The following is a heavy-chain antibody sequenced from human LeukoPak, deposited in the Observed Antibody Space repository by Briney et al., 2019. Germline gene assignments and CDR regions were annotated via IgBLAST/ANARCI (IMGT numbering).Heavy chain of an antibody. J-gene: IGHJ5*02. Sequence: GASVKVSCKASGYTFTSYDINWVRQATGQGLEWMGWMNPNSGHTGYAQKFQGRVTITRNTSISTAYMELSSLRSEDTAVYYCARGSNPQAGIGYYDFWSGHRGDWFDPWGQGTLVTVSS. D-gene: IGHD3-3*01. V-gene: IGHV1-8*03. CDR2: MNPNSGHT. CDR1: GYTFTSYD. CDR3: ARGSNPQAGIGYYDFWSGHRGDWFDP.